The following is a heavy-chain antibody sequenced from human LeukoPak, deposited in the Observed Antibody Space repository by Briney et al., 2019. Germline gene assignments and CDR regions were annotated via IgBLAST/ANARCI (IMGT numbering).Heavy chain of an antibody. Sequence: GGSLRLSCAASGFTVSSNYMSWVRQAPGKGLEWVSVIYSGGSTYYADSVKGRFTISRDNSKNTLYLQMNSLRVEDTAVYYCARVGYSDESIDYWGQGTLVTVSS. J-gene: IGHJ4*02. CDR2: IYSGGST. CDR1: GFTVSSNY. CDR3: ARVGYSDESIDY. V-gene: IGHV3-53*01. D-gene: IGHD4-17*01.